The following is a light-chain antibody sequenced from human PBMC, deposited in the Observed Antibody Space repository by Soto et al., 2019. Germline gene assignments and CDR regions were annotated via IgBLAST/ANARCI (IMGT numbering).Light chain of an antibody. CDR3: SSYTSSSAYV. J-gene: IGLJ1*01. V-gene: IGLV2-14*03. CDR2: DVN. CDR1: SSDVGGYNY. Sequence: QSVLTQPASVSGSPGQSITISCTGTSSDVGGYNYVSWYQQHPGKAPKLMIYDVNNRPSGVSNRFSGSKSGNTASLTISGLQAEDEADSYCSSYTSSSAYVFGTGTQLTVL.